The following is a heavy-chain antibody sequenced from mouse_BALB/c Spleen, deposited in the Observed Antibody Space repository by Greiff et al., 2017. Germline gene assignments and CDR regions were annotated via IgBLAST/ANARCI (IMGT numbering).Heavy chain of an antibody. CDR3: TRSDYGNYDRFAY. Sequence: VQLQQSGAELVKPGASVKLSCKASGYTFTSYYMYWVKQRPGQGLEWIGEINPSNGGTNFNEKFKSKATLTVDKSSSTAYMQLSSLTSEDSAVYYCTRSDYGNYDRFAYWGQGTLVTVSA. J-gene: IGHJ3*01. D-gene: IGHD2-1*01. CDR1: GYTFTSYY. CDR2: INPSNGGT. V-gene: IGHV1S81*02.